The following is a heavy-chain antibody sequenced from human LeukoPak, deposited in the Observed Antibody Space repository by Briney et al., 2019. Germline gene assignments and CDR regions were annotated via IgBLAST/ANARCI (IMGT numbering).Heavy chain of an antibody. J-gene: IGHJ3*02. V-gene: IGHV1-46*01. CDR1: GYTFTSYY. CDR2: INPSGGST. Sequence: GASVKVSCKASGYTFTSYYMHWVRQAPGQGLEWMGIINPSGGSTNYAQKFQGRVTITADKSTSTAYMELSSLRSEDTAVYYCARGESPYYDFWSGYYNAFDIWGQGTMVTVSS. D-gene: IGHD3-3*01. CDR3: ARGESPYYDFWSGYYNAFDI.